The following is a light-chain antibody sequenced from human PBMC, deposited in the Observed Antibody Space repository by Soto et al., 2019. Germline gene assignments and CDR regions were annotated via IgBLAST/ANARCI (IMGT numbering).Light chain of an antibody. CDR3: GTWDSSLSVHV. J-gene: IGLJ1*01. CDR2: DNN. Sequence: QSVLTQPPSVSAAPGQKVTISCSGGSSNIGNNYVSWYQQLPGTAPKLLIYDNNKRPSGIPDRFSGSKSGTSATLGITGLQTGDEADYYCGTWDSSLSVHVFGTGTKVTVL. V-gene: IGLV1-51*01. CDR1: SSNIGNNY.